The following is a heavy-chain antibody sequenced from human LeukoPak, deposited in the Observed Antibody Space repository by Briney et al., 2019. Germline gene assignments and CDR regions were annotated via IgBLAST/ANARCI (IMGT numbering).Heavy chain of an antibody. D-gene: IGHD3-16*01. CDR1: GYIFTDYA. J-gene: IGHJ6*03. CDR2: MNAGNGNT. V-gene: IGHV1-3*01. CDR3: ARVLVRGSNPKYYYYMDV. Sequence: ASVKVSCKASGYIFTDYAIHWLRQAPGQRPEWMGWMNAGNGNTKYSQKFQGRITLIRDTSAATAYMELSSLRSEDTAVYYCARVLVRGSNPKYYYYMDVWGKGTTATISS.